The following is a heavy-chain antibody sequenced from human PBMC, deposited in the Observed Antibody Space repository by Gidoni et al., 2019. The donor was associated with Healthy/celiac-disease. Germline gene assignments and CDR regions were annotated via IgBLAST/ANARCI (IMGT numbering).Heavy chain of an antibody. D-gene: IGHD2-15*01. J-gene: IGHJ6*02. V-gene: IGHV4-31*03. Sequence: QVQLQESGPGLVKPSQTLSLTCTVSGGSISSGGYYWSWIRQHPGKGLEWIGYIYYSGSTYYNPSLKSRVTISVDTSKNQFSLKLSSVTAADTAVYYCAREYCSGGSCPYGMDVWGQGTTVTVSS. CDR3: AREYCSGGSCPYGMDV. CDR1: GGSISSGGYY. CDR2: IYYSGST.